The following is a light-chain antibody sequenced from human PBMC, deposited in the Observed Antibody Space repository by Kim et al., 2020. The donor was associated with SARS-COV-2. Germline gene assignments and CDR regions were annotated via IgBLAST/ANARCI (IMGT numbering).Light chain of an antibody. V-gene: IGLV3-1*01. CDR3: QAWDSSTGV. CDR1: KLGDKY. Sequence: SVSPGQTASITCSGDKLGDKYACWYQQKPGQSPVLVIYQDTKRPSGIPERFSGSNSGNTATLTISGTQALDEADYYCQAWDSSTGVFGTGTKVTVL. J-gene: IGLJ1*01. CDR2: QDT.